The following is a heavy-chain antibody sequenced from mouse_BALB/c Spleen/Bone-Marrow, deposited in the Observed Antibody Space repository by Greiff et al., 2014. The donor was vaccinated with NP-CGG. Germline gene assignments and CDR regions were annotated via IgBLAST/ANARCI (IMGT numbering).Heavy chain of an antibody. CDR2: IYPGDGRT. D-gene: IGHD3-2*01. J-gene: IGHJ3*01. CDR3: ARSGDSSGYGFAY. V-gene: IGHV1S56*01. CDR1: GFTFRSYD. Sequence: QVQLQQSGPGLVKTGGFGKISCKASGFTFRSYDIKWVKQRPGKGLEGIGWIYPGDGRTKYNEKFKGKATLTADKSSSTAYMQLSSLTSDNSAVYFCARSGDSSGYGFAYWGQGTLVTVSA.